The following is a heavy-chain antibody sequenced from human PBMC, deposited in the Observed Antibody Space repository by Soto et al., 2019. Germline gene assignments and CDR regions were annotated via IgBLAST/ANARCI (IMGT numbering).Heavy chain of an antibody. CDR1: GFTFSSYG. CDR3: ARGVAGRDY. Sequence: QVQLVESGGGVVQPGRSLRLSCAASGFTFSSYGMHWVRQAPGTGLVWVAVIWYDGSNKYYADSVKGRFTTSRDNSKNTLYLQMNSLRAEDTAVYYCARGVAGRDYWGQGTLVTVSS. J-gene: IGHJ4*02. V-gene: IGHV3-33*01. CDR2: IWYDGSNK. D-gene: IGHD6-19*01.